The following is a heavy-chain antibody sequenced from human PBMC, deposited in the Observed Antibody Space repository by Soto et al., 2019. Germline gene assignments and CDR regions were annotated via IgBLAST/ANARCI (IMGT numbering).Heavy chain of an antibody. V-gene: IGHV1-3*01. Sequence: QVQLVQSGAEVERPGASVKVSCKASGDTFTMYGMHWVRQAPGQSLEWMGWINAGNGNRKYSEKFQGRVTITRDTSASTTYMELSSLRSEDTAVYYFARATLRYYAMDVWGQGTTVTVSS. CDR1: GDTFTMYG. J-gene: IGHJ6*02. CDR2: INAGNGNR. CDR3: ARATLRYYAMDV.